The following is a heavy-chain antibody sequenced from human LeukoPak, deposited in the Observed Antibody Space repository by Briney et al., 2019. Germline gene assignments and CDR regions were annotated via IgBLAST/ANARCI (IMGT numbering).Heavy chain of an antibody. D-gene: IGHD6-13*01. V-gene: IGHV6-1*01. CDR1: GDSVSSNSAA. CDR2: TYYRSKWYN. J-gene: IGHJ6*03. Sequence: SQTLSLTCAISGDSVSSNSAAWNWIRQSPSRGLEWLGRTYYRSKWYNDYAVSVKSRITINPDTSKNQFSLQLNSVTPEDTAVYYCAREYIAAAGYYYYYYYMDVWGKGTTVTISS. CDR3: AREYIAAAGYYYYYYYMDV.